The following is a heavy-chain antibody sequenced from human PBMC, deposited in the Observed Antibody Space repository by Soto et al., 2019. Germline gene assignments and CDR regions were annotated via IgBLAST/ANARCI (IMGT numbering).Heavy chain of an antibody. V-gene: IGHV1-18*01. CDR3: ARLAGSSWYHYYYGMDV. CDR2: ISAYNGNT. D-gene: IGHD6-13*01. Sequence: VASVKVSCKASGYTFTSYGISWVRQAPGQGLEWMGWISAYNGNTNYAQKLQGRVTMTTDTSTSTAYMELRSLRSDDTAVYYCARLAGSSWYHYYYGMDVWGQGTTVTVSS. CDR1: GYTFTSYG. J-gene: IGHJ6*02.